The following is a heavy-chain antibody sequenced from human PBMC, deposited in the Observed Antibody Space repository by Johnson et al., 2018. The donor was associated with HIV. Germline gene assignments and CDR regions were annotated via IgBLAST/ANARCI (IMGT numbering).Heavy chain of an antibody. D-gene: IGHD6-13*01. CDR1: GFTFSSYA. Sequence: QVRLVESGGGVVQPGRSLRLSCAASGFTFSSYAMHWVRQAPGKGLEWVAVISYDGSNKYYADSVKGRFTISRDNSKNTLYLQMNSLRAEDTAVYYCARAAAAATDAFDIWGQGTMVTVSS. CDR3: ARAAAAATDAFDI. J-gene: IGHJ3*02. CDR2: ISYDGSNK. V-gene: IGHV3-30*04.